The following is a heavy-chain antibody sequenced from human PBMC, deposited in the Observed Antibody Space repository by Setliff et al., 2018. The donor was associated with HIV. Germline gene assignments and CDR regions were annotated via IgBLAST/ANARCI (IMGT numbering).Heavy chain of an antibody. CDR2: IHTSGRT. J-gene: IGHJ4*02. CDR1: GGSNSGDY. CDR3: ARHPREETQRNYKFDS. D-gene: IGHD1-7*01. V-gene: IGHV4-4*09. Sequence: PSETLSLTCTVSGGSNSGDYWSWTRQPPGKGLEWIGYIHTSGRTNYNYPFKTRATISRDTSKNQFSLRLSSVTATDTAMYYCARHPREETQRNYKFDSWGQGTLVTVSS.